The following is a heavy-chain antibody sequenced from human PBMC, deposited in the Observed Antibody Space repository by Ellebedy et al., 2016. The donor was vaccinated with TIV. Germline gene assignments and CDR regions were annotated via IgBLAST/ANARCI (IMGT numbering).Heavy chain of an antibody. CDR1: GFTVSSNY. D-gene: IGHD3-10*01. J-gene: IGHJ2*01. Sequence: GGSLRLSXAASGFTVSSNYMSWVRQAPGKGLEWVSVIYSGGSTYYADSVKGRFTISRDNSKNTLYLQMNSLRAEDTAVYYCARGDMVRGVHWYFDLWGRGTLVTVSS. V-gene: IGHV3-66*01. CDR2: IYSGGST. CDR3: ARGDMVRGVHWYFDL.